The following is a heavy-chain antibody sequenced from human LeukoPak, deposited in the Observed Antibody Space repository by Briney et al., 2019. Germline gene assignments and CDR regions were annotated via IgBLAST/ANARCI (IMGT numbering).Heavy chain of an antibody. J-gene: IGHJ4*02. CDR2: IYTSGST. CDR3: ARGGSGWYSY. D-gene: IGHD6-19*01. CDR1: GGSISSGSYY. Sequence: SETLSLTCTVSGGSISSGSYYWSWIRQPAGKGLKWIGRIYTSGSTNYNPSLKSRVTISVDTSKNQFSLKLSSVTAADTAVYYCARGGSGWYSYWGQGTLVTVSS. V-gene: IGHV4-61*02.